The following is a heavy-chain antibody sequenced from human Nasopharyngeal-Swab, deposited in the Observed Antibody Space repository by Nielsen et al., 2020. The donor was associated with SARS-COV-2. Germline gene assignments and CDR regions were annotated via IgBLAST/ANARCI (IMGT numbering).Heavy chain of an antibody. Sequence: SQTLSRTCAISGDKVSNINAVWTWIRQSPSRGLEWLGRTYYRSKWYNHYAISVEGRITINSDTYKNQFSLHLNSVTPEDTAVYYCARGSSPPIFYYYMDVWGKGTMVTVSS. V-gene: IGHV6-1*01. CDR2: TYYRSKWYN. CDR3: ARGSSPPIFYYYMDV. J-gene: IGHJ6*03. CDR1: GDKVSNINAV.